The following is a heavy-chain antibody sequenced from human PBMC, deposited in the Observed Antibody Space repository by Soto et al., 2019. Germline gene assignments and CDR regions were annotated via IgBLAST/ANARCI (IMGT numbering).Heavy chain of an antibody. CDR3: ASSIAAAAWFDP. Sequence: EVQLVESGGGLVKPGGSLRLSCAASGFTFSSYSMNWVRQAPGKGLEWVSSISSSSSYIYYADSVKGRFTISRDNAKNSLYLQMNSLRAEDTAVYYCASSIAAAAWFDPWGQGTLVTVSS. CDR2: ISSSSSYI. CDR1: GFTFSSYS. D-gene: IGHD6-13*01. J-gene: IGHJ5*02. V-gene: IGHV3-21*01.